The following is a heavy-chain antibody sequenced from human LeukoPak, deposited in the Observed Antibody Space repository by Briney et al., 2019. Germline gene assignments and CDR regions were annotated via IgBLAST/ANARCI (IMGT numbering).Heavy chain of an antibody. Sequence: PGGSLRLSCTTSGFTFSDYAVSWVRQAPGKGREWIGFIRNKANGGTTEYAASVKGRFTISRDDSKTIAHLQMSSLKTEDTAVYYCSRFYSSGWASGAFDIWGQGTMVTVSS. CDR2: IRNKANGGTT. J-gene: IGHJ3*02. CDR1: GFTFSDYA. V-gene: IGHV3-49*04. D-gene: IGHD3-22*01. CDR3: SRFYSSGWASGAFDI.